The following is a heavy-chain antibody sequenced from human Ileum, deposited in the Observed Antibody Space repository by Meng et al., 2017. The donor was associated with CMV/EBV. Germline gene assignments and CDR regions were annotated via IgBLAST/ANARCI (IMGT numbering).Heavy chain of an antibody. CDR3: AAYCSSTSCSLYYFDY. D-gene: IGHD2-2*01. Sequence: GTLSSYAISWLRQAPGQGLEWMGGIIPIFGTANYAQKFQGRVTITTDESTSTAYMELSSLRSEDTAVYYCAAYCSSTSCSLYYFDYWGQGTLVTVSS. J-gene: IGHJ4*02. CDR2: IIPIFGTA. V-gene: IGHV1-69*05. CDR1: GTLSSYA.